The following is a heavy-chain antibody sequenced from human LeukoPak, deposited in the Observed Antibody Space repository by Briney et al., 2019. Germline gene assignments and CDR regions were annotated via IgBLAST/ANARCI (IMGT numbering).Heavy chain of an antibody. V-gene: IGHV1-18*04. CDR1: GYTFTSYG. CDR3: AREYCSGGRCYSLDY. CDR2: ISAYNGNT. D-gene: IGHD2-15*01. Sequence: ASVKVSCKASGYTFTSYGISWVRQAPGQGLEWMGWISAYNGNTNYAQKLQGRVTMTTDTSTSTAYMELRSLRSDDTAVYYCAREYCSGGRCYSLDYWGQGTLVTVSS. J-gene: IGHJ4*02.